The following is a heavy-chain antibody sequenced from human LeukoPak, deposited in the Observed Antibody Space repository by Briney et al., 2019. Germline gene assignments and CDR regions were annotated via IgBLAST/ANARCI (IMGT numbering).Heavy chain of an antibody. Sequence: GGSLRLSCAASGFTFSRYSMTWVRQAPGKGLEWVSSFTSMSRTIYYADSVKGRFTISRDDAKESLYLQMNSLRAEDTAVYYCARDSLGTPATTINWFDPWGQGTLVTVSS. CDR3: ARDSLGTPATTINWFDP. J-gene: IGHJ5*02. V-gene: IGHV3-21*04. CDR2: FTSMSRTI. CDR1: GFTFSRYS. D-gene: IGHD4-23*01.